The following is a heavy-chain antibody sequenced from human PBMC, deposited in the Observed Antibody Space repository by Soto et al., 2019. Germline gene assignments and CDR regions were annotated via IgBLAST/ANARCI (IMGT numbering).Heavy chain of an antibody. J-gene: IGHJ4*02. CDR2: INNRNGNT. Sequence: QVQLVQSGAEVRKPGASLKVSCKASGHTFITYGVSWVRQAPGQGLEWMGWINNRNGNTNYAQKFQGRVTMTTDTSPTTVYMELRSLRSDATAVYYCSSGGNQWDHRYFDSWGQGTLVTVSS. V-gene: IGHV1-18*01. D-gene: IGHD1-26*01. CDR3: SSGGNQWDHRYFDS. CDR1: GHTFITYG.